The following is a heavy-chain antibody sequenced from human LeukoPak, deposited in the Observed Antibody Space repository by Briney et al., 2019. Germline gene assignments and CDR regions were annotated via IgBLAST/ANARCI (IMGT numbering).Heavy chain of an antibody. CDR1: GFTFSSYS. CDR2: ISSSSSYI. J-gene: IGHJ6*02. V-gene: IGHV3-21*01. Sequence: GGSLRLSCAASGFTFSSYSMNWVRQAPGKGLEWVSSISSSSSYIYYADSVKGRFTISRDNAKNSLYLQMDSLRAEDTAVYYCARDWGYYYYYGMDVWGQGTTVTVSS. CDR3: ARDWGYYYYYGMDV. D-gene: IGHD3-16*01.